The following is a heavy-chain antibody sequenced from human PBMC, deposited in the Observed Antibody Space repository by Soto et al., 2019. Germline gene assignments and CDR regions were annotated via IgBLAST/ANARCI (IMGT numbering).Heavy chain of an antibody. CDR3: AREGPYYYDSSGYYSDLLTYYFDY. V-gene: IGHV1-46*01. CDR2: INPSGGST. CDR1: GYTFTSYY. D-gene: IGHD3-22*01. J-gene: IGHJ4*02. Sequence: GASVKVSCKASGYTFTSYYMHWVRQAPGQGLEWMGIINPSGGSTSYAQKFQGRVTMTRDTSTSTVYMGLSSLRSEDTAVYYCAREGPYYYDSSGYYSDLLTYYFDYWGQGTLVTVSS.